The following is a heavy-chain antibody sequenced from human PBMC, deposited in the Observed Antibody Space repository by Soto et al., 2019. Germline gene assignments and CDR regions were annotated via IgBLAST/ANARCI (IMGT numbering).Heavy chain of an antibody. CDR1: GGSFSGYY. D-gene: IGHD3-9*01. V-gene: IGHV4-34*01. CDR2: INHSGST. Sequence: SETLSLTCAVYGGSFSGYYWGWIRQPPGKGLEWIGEINHSGSTNYNPSLKSRVTISVDTSKNQFSLKLSSVTAADTAVYYCARARTYYDILTGYYSSFDYWGQGTLVTVSS. J-gene: IGHJ4*02. CDR3: ARARTYYDILTGYYSSFDY.